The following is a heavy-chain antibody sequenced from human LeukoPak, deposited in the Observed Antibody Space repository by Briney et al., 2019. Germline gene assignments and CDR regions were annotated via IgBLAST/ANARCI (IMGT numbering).Heavy chain of an antibody. CDR1: GGSISGYY. D-gene: IGHD3-22*01. J-gene: IGHJ6*02. CDR2: IYSNGNT. V-gene: IGHV4-59*01. Sequence: SETLSLTCTVSGGSISGYYWIWIRQPPGKGLEWIGYIYSNGNTKYNPSLKSRSTISVDTSKNQFSQKLSSVTAADTAVYYCARCHDDSSGLDGMDVWGQGTTVTVSS. CDR3: ARCHDDSSGLDGMDV.